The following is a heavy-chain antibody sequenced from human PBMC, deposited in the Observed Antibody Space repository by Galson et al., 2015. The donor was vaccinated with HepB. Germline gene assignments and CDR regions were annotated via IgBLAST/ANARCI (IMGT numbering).Heavy chain of an antibody. CDR3: ARDRMGYSSSWFLDC. CDR2: ITSSGSTI. CDR1: GFTFSRYS. D-gene: IGHD6-13*01. Sequence: SLRLSCAASGFTFSRYSMSWVRQAPGKGLEWVSYITSSGSTIHYADSVKGRFTMSRDNAKNSLYLQMNSLRDEDTAVYYCARDRMGYSSSWFLDCWGQGTLVTVSS. V-gene: IGHV3-48*02. J-gene: IGHJ4*02.